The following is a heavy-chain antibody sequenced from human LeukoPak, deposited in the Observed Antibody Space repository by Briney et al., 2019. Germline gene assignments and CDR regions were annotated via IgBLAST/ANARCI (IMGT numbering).Heavy chain of an antibody. J-gene: IGHJ4*02. V-gene: IGHV3-21*01. CDR1: GFTFSSYS. CDR2: ISSSSSYI. D-gene: IGHD6-13*01. Sequence: VGSLRLSCAASGFTFSSYSMNWVRQAPGKGLEWVSSISSSSSYIYYADSVKGRFTISRDNAKNSLYLQMNSLRVEDTAVYYCARELVEIAAAATDYWGEGTVVTVSS. CDR3: ARELVEIAAAATDY.